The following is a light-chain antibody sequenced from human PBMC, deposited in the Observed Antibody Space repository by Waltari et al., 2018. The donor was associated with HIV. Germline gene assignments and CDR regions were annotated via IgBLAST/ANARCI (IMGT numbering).Light chain of an antibody. J-gene: IGLJ2*01. CDR1: SRDIGSYNL. CDR3: CSYAGSSTLV. Sequence: QSALPQPASVSGSPGQSITLSCTGTSRDIGSYNLVSWYQQHTGKAPKLMIYEFSKLPSGVSNRFSGSKSGNTACLTISGLQAEDEADYYCCSYAGSSTLVFGGGTKLTVL. CDR2: EFS. V-gene: IGLV2-23*02.